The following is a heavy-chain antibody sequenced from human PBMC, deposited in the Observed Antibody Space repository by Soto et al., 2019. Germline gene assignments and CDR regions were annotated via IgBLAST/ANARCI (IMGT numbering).Heavy chain of an antibody. CDR3: ARAGYCSGGSCYGSPGYNWFDP. CDR1: GGTFSSYA. J-gene: IGHJ5*02. D-gene: IGHD2-15*01. CDR2: IMPIFGTA. Sequence: QVQLVQSGAEVKKPGSSVKVSCKASGGTFSSYAISWVRQAPGQGLEWMGGIMPIFGTANYAQKFQGRVTIPADESTSTAYMELSSLRSEDTAVYYCARAGYCSGGSCYGSPGYNWFDPWGQGTLVTVSS. V-gene: IGHV1-69*01.